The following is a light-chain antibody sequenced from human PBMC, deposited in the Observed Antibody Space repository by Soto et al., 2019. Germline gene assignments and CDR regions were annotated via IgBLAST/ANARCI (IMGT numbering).Light chain of an antibody. Sequence: QSVLTQPASVSGSPGQSITISCTGTSIDVGGYNYVSWYQQHPGKAPKLMIYEVSNRPSGVSNRFSGSKSGNTASLTISGLQAEDEADYYCSSYTSSSTSYVFGTGTKVTVL. J-gene: IGLJ1*01. CDR1: SIDVGGYNY. V-gene: IGLV2-14*01. CDR3: SSYTSSSTSYV. CDR2: EVS.